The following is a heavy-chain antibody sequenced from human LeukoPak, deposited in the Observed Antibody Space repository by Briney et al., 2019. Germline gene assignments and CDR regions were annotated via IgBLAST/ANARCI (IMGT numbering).Heavy chain of an antibody. D-gene: IGHD2-21*01. CDR1: GFTFDHHS. J-gene: IGHJ4*02. Sequence: PGGSLRLSCATSGFTFDHHSMHWVRQPPGKGLEWVSLITWDSSRTHYSGSVEGRFTISRDNSKSSLYLQMDSLRTEDTALYYCAKNNAGGDYYHRWGQGTLVTVSS. V-gene: IGHV3-43*01. CDR3: AKNNAGGDYYHR. CDR2: ITWDSSRT.